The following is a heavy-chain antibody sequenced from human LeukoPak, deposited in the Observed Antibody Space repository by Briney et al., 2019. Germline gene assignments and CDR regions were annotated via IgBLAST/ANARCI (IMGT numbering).Heavy chain of an antibody. D-gene: IGHD3-3*01. Sequence: GGSLRLSCVGSGFTFSSYWMHWVRQAPGKGLEWVSVIYSGGSTYYADSVKGRFTISRDNSKNTLYLQMNSLRAEDTAIYYCATFRFLGTWGQGTMVTVSP. J-gene: IGHJ3*01. V-gene: IGHV3-53*01. CDR3: ATFRFLGT. CDR1: GFTFSSYW. CDR2: IYSGGST.